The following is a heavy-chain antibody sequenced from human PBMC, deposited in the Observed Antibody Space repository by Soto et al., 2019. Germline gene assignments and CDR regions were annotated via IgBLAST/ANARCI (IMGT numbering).Heavy chain of an antibody. D-gene: IGHD1-1*01. J-gene: IGHJ2*01. Sequence: QVQLVQSEAEVRKPGSSVKVSCKVSGGSFTTYPISWVRQPPGQGLEWMGASVPIFGTPNYALKFQDRVTIAADRSTTTIYMELRGLKSADTAVYYCAREFYTSTWNTVTYLDLWGRGTLVAVSS. CDR1: GGSFTTYP. V-gene: IGHV1-69*06. CDR2: SVPIFGTP. CDR3: AREFYTSTWNTVTYLDL.